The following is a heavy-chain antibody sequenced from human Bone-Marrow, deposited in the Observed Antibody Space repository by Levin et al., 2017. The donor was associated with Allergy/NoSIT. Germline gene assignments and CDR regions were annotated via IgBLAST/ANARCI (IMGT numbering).Heavy chain of an antibody. Sequence: GGSLRLSCAASGFTFSSYSMNWVRQAPGKGLEWVSYISSSSSTIYYADSVKGRFTISRDNAKNSLYLQMNSLRDEDTAVYYCATEPQSGYSSGWYDAFDIWGQGTMVTVSS. CDR3: ATEPQSGYSSGWYDAFDI. V-gene: IGHV3-48*02. CDR1: GFTFSSYS. CDR2: ISSSSSTI. J-gene: IGHJ3*02. D-gene: IGHD6-19*01.